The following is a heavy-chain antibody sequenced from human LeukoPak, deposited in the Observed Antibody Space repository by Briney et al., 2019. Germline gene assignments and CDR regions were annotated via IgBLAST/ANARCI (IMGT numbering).Heavy chain of an antibody. Sequence: SETLSLTCTVSGGSISSHYWSWIRQPPGKGLEWVGYIYYSGSTNYNPSLKSRVTISVDTSKNQFSLKLSSVTAADTAVYYCARGTYYDFWSGYHLGYYYYYMDVWGKGTTVTVSS. CDR3: ARGTYYDFWSGYHLGYYYYYMDV. J-gene: IGHJ6*03. CDR2: IYYSGST. CDR1: GGSISSHY. D-gene: IGHD3-3*01. V-gene: IGHV4-59*11.